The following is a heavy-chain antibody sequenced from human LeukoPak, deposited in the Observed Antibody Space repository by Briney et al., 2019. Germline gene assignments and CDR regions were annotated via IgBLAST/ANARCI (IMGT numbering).Heavy chain of an antibody. CDR1: GDSVSSNDAA. Sequence: SQTLSLTCAISGDSVSSNDAAWDWIRQSPSRGLEWLGRTYYRSKWYYDYAVSVKSRITIKPDTSKNQFSLQLNSVIPEDTAVYYCAREVELRFDYWGQGTLVTVSS. J-gene: IGHJ4*02. D-gene: IGHD3-3*01. V-gene: IGHV6-1*01. CDR2: TYYRSKWYY. CDR3: AREVELRFDY.